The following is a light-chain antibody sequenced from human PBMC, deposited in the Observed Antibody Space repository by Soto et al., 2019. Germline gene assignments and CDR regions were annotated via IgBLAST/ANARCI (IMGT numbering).Light chain of an antibody. CDR3: QQYYSYPGT. Sequence: AIRMTQSPSSLSASTGDRVTITCRASQGISSYLAWYQQKPGNAPKLLIYAASTLQSGVPSRFSGSGSVTDFTLTISCLQSEDFATYYWQQYYSYPGTFGQGTKVDIK. CDR2: AAS. V-gene: IGKV1-8*01. CDR1: QGISSY. J-gene: IGKJ1*01.